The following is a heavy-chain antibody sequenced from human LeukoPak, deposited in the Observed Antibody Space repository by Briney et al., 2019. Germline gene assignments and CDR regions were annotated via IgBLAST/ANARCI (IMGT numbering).Heavy chain of an antibody. CDR3: ARDDSNYGALDY. J-gene: IGHJ4*02. Sequence: PSETLSLTCTVSGGSISGYYWSWIRQPAGKGLEWIGRIYTSGSTNYNPSLKSRVTMSVDTSKNQFSLKLNSGTATDTAVYYCARDDSNYGALDYWGQGTLVTVSS. V-gene: IGHV4-4*07. D-gene: IGHD4-11*01. CDR1: GGSISGYY. CDR2: IYTSGST.